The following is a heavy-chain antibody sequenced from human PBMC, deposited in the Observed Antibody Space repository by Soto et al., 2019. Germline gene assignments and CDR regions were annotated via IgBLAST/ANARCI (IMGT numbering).Heavy chain of an antibody. Sequence: ASVKVSCKASGYTFTSYAMHWVRQAPGQRLEWMGWINAGNGNTKYSPKFRGRVTITRDTSARTAYMELSSLRSEDTAVYYCARDSIAAAGTFDYWGQGTLVTVSS. V-gene: IGHV1-3*01. CDR2: INAGNGNT. J-gene: IGHJ4*02. D-gene: IGHD6-13*01. CDR1: GYTFTSYA. CDR3: ARDSIAAAGTFDY.